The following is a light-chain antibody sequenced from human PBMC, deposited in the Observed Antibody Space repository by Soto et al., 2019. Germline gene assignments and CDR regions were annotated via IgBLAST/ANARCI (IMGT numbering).Light chain of an antibody. CDR1: SSDVGGYNY. J-gene: IGLJ1*01. CDR3: CSYAGIYVYV. Sequence: QSALTQPASVSGSPGQSITISCTGTSSDVGGYNYVSWYQQHPGKAPKLMIYEVSNRPSGVSNRFSGSKSGNTASLTISGLQAEDEADYHCCSYAGIYVYVFGTGTKVNVL. V-gene: IGLV2-14*01. CDR2: EVS.